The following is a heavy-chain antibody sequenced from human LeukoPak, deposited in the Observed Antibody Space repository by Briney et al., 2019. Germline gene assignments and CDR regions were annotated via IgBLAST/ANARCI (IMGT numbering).Heavy chain of an antibody. Sequence: GGSLRLSCAASGFTFSSYAMCWVRQAPGKGLEWVSAISGSGGSTYYAGSVKGRFTISRDNSKNTLYLQMNSLRAEDTAVYYCAKDLYSSSVFSFSGFDPWGQGTLVTVSS. D-gene: IGHD6-6*01. CDR2: ISGSGGST. V-gene: IGHV3-23*01. CDR3: AKDLYSSSVFSFSGFDP. CDR1: GFTFSSYA. J-gene: IGHJ5*02.